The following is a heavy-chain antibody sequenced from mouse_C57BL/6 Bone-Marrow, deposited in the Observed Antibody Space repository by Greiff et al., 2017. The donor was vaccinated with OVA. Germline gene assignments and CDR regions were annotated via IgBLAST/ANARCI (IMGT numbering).Heavy chain of an antibody. CDR1: GFTFSDYY. CDR2: INYDGSST. Sequence: DVMLVESEGGLVQPGSSMKLSCTASGFTFSDYYMAWVRQVPEKGLEWVANINYDGSSTYYLDSLKSRFIISRDNAKNILYLQMSSLKSEDTATYYCARAAYYSNYFYAMDYWGQGTSVTVSS. V-gene: IGHV5-16*01. CDR3: ARAAYYSNYFYAMDY. D-gene: IGHD2-5*01. J-gene: IGHJ4*01.